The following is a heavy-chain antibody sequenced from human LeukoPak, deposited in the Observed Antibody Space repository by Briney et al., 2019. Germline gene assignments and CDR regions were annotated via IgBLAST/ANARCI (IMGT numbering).Heavy chain of an antibody. CDR3: GAGQYYYGMDV. J-gene: IGHJ6*02. Sequence: ATVTVSCTASGGTFSSYAISWVRQAPGQGLEWMGRIIPILGIANYAQKFQGRVTITADKSTSTAYMELSSLRSEDTAVYYCGAGQYYYGMDVWGQGTTVTVSS. CDR1: GGTFSSYA. V-gene: IGHV1-69*04. CDR2: IIPILGIA.